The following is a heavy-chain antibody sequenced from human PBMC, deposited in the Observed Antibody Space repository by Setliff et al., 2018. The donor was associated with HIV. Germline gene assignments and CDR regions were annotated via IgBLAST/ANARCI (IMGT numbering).Heavy chain of an antibody. CDR3: VPFRYSLTS. CDR1: GFTFSNYA. Sequence: PGGSLRLSCSTSGFTFSNYAMHWVRQAPGKGLEYVSSISTNGDSTSYADSVKGRFTISRDNSKNTLYLQMSSLRPEDTAMYYCVPFRYSLTSWGQGTQVTVSS. V-gene: IGHV3-64D*09. J-gene: IGHJ5*02. CDR2: ISTNGDST. D-gene: IGHD2-21*01.